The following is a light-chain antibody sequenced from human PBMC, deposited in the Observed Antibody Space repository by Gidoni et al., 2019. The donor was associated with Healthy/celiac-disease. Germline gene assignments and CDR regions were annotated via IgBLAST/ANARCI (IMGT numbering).Light chain of an antibody. CDR2: KAS. J-gene: IGKJ1*01. V-gene: IGKV1-5*03. CDR3: QQYTSYPST. Sequence: DIQMTQSPSTLSASVGDRVTITCRASQSISSWLAWYQQKPGKAPKLLIYKASSLESGVPSRFSGSGSATAFTLTISSLQPDDFATYYCQQYTSYPSTFGPGTKVEIK. CDR1: QSISSW.